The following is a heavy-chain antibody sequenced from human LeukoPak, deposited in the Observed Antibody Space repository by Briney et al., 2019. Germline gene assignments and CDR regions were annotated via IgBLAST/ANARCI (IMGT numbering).Heavy chain of an antibody. Sequence: SVKVSCQASGGTFSSYAISWVRPAAGQGLAWMEGIIPIFGTANYAQKFQGRVTITADKSTSTAYMELSSLSSEDTAVYFCARVWCSGGSCYSFDYWGQGTLVTVSS. CDR1: GGTFSSYA. D-gene: IGHD2-15*01. CDR3: ARVWCSGGSCYSFDY. CDR2: IIPIFGTA. V-gene: IGHV1-69*06. J-gene: IGHJ4*02.